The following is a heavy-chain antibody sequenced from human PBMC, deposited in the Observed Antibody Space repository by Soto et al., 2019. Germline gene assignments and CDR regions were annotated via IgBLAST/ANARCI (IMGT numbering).Heavy chain of an antibody. CDR1: GFMFSAYT. V-gene: IGHV3-21*01. CDR2: ITSNSDHI. Sequence: PGGSLRLSCAASGFMFSAYTMSWVRQAPGKGLEWLSSITSNSDHIDYADSVRGRFTVSRDNARTSLYLQMDSLGADDTGVYYCATPYYYNHWGPGTLVTVSS. CDR3: ATPYYYNH. J-gene: IGHJ4*02.